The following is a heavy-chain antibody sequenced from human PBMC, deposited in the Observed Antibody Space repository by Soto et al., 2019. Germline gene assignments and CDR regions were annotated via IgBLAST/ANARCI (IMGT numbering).Heavy chain of an antibody. CDR3: ARDIAVAEDFDY. Sequence: GASVKVCCKASGYTFTSYGISWVRQAPGQGLEWMGWISAYNGNTNYAQRLQGRVTMTTDTSTSTAYMELRSLRSDDTAVYYCARDIAVAEDFDYWGQGTLVTVSS. CDR2: ISAYNGNT. CDR1: GYTFTSYG. J-gene: IGHJ4*02. V-gene: IGHV1-18*01. D-gene: IGHD6-19*01.